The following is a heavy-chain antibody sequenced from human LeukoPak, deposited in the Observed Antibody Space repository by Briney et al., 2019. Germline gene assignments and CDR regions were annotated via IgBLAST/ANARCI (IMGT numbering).Heavy chain of an antibody. CDR2: SYYTGYD. J-gene: IGHJ6*02. CDR3: ARGRNPEYFYGIDV. Sequence: SETLSLTCTVSGDSVSSDAFYWRWLRQPPGRGLEWIGCSYYTGYDKYNPSLKRRISISEDKCKKQFFLRKTSLTPADAAVYFCARGRNPEYFYGIDVWGQGTTVAVSS. D-gene: IGHD1-14*01. CDR1: GDSVSSDAFY. V-gene: IGHV4-61*08.